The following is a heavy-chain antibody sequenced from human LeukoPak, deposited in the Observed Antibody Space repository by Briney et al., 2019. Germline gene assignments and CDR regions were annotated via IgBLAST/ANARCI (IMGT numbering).Heavy chain of an antibody. CDR3: AIRDGYLNWFDP. J-gene: IGHJ5*02. CDR2: IIPIFGTA. Sequence: SVKVSCKASGGPFSSYAISWVRQAPGRGLEWMGGIIPIFGTANYAQKFQGRVTITTDESTSIAYMELSSLRSEDTAVYYCAIRDGYLNWFDPWGQGTLVTVSS. CDR1: GGPFSSYA. V-gene: IGHV1-69*05. D-gene: IGHD5-24*01.